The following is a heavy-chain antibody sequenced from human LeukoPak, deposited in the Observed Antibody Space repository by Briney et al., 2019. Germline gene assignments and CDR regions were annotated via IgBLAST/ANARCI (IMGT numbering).Heavy chain of an antibody. Sequence: GGSLRLSCAGSGFAFSSFEMNWVRQAPGKGLEWLSYISSGGSTIYDADSVRGRFTISRDNTKNSLYLQMNSLRAEGTAVYYCARGITIFGEDAFDIWGQGTMVTVSS. CDR2: ISSGGSTI. CDR1: GFAFSSFE. V-gene: IGHV3-48*03. D-gene: IGHD3-3*01. CDR3: ARGITIFGEDAFDI. J-gene: IGHJ3*02.